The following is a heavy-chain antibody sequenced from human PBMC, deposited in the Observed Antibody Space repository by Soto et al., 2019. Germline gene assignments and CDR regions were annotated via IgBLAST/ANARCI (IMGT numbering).Heavy chain of an antibody. V-gene: IGHV1-46*01. D-gene: IGHD3-3*01. CDR1: GYTFTSYD. J-gene: IGHJ5*02. CDR3: ARDHSNGYYFWCLAP. CDR2: IHPNGSPT. Sequence: GASVKVSCKASGYTFTSYDINWVRQASGQGLEWMGVIHPNGSPTVYAQNLQGRLIMTTDTSTSTAYMELTTLRSDDTAVFYCARDHSNGYYFWCLAPGAPGTWVPVSS.